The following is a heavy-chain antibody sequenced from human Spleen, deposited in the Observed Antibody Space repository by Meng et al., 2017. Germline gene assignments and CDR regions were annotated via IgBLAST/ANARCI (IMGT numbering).Heavy chain of an antibody. D-gene: IGHD3-22*01. J-gene: IGHJ4*02. V-gene: IGHV3-23*01. CDR2: ISGSGGSA. CDR3: AKDSSYYDSSGYRDY. CDR1: EFTLDDYG. Sequence: GESLKISCAASEFTLDDYGMSWVRQAPGKGLEWVSGISGSGGSAYYADSVKGRFTISRDNSKNTLFLQMNSLTAEDTAIYYCAKDSSYYDSSGYRDYWGQGTLVTVSS.